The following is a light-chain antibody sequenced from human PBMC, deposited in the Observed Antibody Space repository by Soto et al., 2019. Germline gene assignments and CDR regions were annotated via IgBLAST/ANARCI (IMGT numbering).Light chain of an antibody. J-gene: IGKJ1*01. V-gene: IGKV1-17*01. CDR2: DTT. Sequence: DIQMTQSPSSLSAPIGDRVTITCRASQGIRKDLGWYQQKPGKAPKRLIYDTTNLQSGVPSRFSGSASGTDFPITISRLPPEDFATYFCLKHNSYPITFGQGTKVDIK. CDR3: LKHNSYPIT. CDR1: QGIRKD.